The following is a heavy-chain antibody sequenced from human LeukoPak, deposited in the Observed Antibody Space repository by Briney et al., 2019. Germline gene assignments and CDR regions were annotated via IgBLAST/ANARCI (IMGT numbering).Heavy chain of an antibody. D-gene: IGHD1-1*01. CDR1: GYSFTSYW. CDR3: ARLRSRLTQPFDY. V-gene: IGHV5-51*01. CDR2: IYPGDSDT. Sequence: TGESLKISCKGSGYSFTSYWIGRVRQMPGKGLEWMGIIYPGDSDTRYSPSFQGQVTISADKSISTAYLQWSSLKASDTAMYYCARLRSRLTQPFDYWGQGTLVTVSS. J-gene: IGHJ4*02.